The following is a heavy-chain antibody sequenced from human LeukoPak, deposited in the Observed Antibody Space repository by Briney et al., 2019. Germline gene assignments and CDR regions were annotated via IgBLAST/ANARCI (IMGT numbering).Heavy chain of an antibody. CDR3: ARHLHSSGYFHFDY. D-gene: IGHD6-19*01. CDR1: GYSFTNYW. J-gene: IGHJ4*02. V-gene: IGHV5-51*01. CDR2: IYPGDSDT. Sequence: GESLQISSRGSGYSFTNYWIGWVRPMPGKGLAWVGIIYPGDSDTRYNPSFQGQVTISADKSIRTAYLQWSSQRASDTAHYYCARHLHSSGYFHFDYWGQGTLVTVSS.